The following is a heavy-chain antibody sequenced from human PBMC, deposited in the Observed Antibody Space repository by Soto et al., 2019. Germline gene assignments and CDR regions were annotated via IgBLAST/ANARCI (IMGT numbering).Heavy chain of an antibody. V-gene: IGHV5-51*01. D-gene: IGHD6-19*01. CDR2: IYPGDSDT. CDR3: ARSRRGAYSSGWYSPSGYYNYGIDV. J-gene: IGHJ6*02. CDR1: GYSFTSYW. Sequence: GESLKISCKGSGYSFTSYWISWVRQMPGKGPEWMGIIYPGDSDTKYSPSLQGQVTISADTSISTAYLQWTSLKASDTAMYYCARSRRGAYSSGWYSPSGYYNYGIDVWGQGTKVTVSS.